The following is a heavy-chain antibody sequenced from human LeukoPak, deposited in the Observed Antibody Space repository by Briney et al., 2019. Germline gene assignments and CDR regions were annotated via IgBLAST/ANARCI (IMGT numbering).Heavy chain of an antibody. CDR1: GFTFSSYA. D-gene: IGHD6-13*01. CDR3: ARDSSIAAAGTLYYYMDV. Sequence: GGTLRLSCAASGFTFSSYAMSWVRQAPGKGLEWVASINWNGGSTGYADSVKGRFTISRDNAKNSLYLQMNSLRAEDTALYHCARDSSIAAAGTLYYYMDVWGKGTTVTISS. CDR2: INWNGGST. V-gene: IGHV3-20*01. J-gene: IGHJ6*03.